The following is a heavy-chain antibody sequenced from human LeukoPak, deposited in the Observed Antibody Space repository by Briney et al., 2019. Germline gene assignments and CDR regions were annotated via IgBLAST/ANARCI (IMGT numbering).Heavy chain of an antibody. CDR1: GGPFSGYY. CDR3: AREGYCSGGSCYGGRIDY. D-gene: IGHD2-15*01. CDR2: INHSGST. J-gene: IGHJ4*02. Sequence: SETLSLTCAVYGGPFSGYYWSWIRQPPGKGLEWIGEINHSGSTNYNPSLKSRVTISVDTSKNQFSLKLSSVTAADTAVYYCAREGYCSGGSCYGGRIDYWGQGTLVTVSS. V-gene: IGHV4-34*01.